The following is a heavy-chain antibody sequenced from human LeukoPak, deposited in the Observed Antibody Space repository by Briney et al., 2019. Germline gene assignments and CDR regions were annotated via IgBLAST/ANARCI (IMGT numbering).Heavy chain of an antibody. CDR3: AKSSRYSRSPMLDYFDY. Sequence: GGSLRLSCAASGFTFDDYAMHWVRQAPGKGLEWVSGISWNSGSIGYADSVKGRFTISRDNAKNSLYLQMNSLRAEDTALYYCAKSSRYSRSPMLDYFDYWGQGTLVTVSS. V-gene: IGHV3-9*01. J-gene: IGHJ4*02. CDR2: ISWNSGSI. CDR1: GFTFDDYA. D-gene: IGHD1-26*01.